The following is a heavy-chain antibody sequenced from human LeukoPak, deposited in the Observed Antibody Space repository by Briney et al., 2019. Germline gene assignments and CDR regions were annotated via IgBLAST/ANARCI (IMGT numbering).Heavy chain of an antibody. CDR1: GFTCSSHS. V-gene: IGHV3-21*01. CDR2: IGGSGSYI. Sequence: PGGSLRLSCAASGFTCSSHSMNWVRQAPGKGLEWVSSIGGSGSYIYYADSVKGRFTISRDNAKNSLYLQMNSLRSEDTAVYYCAREYSSSSGYYGMDVWGQGTTVTVSS. J-gene: IGHJ6*02. D-gene: IGHD6-6*01. CDR3: AREYSSSSGYYGMDV.